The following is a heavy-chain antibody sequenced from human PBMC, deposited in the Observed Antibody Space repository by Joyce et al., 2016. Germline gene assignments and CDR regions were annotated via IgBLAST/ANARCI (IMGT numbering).Heavy chain of an antibody. D-gene: IGHD3-16*02. Sequence: QVQLQESGPGLVKPSQTLSLSCTVSGGSFSRGDSYWSWIRQRPGEGLEWIGYIYYSGNTYHNPSLQSRVTLSGDTSKNQFSLRLSNVTAADTAVYYCARAVTGGAFVASIFDSWGQGTLVTVSS. CDR3: ARAVTGGAFVASIFDS. J-gene: IGHJ4*02. CDR2: IYYSGNT. CDR1: GGSFSRGDSY. V-gene: IGHV4-31*03.